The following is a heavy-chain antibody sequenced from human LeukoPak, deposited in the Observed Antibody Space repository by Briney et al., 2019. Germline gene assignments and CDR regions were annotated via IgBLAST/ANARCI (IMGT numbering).Heavy chain of an antibody. J-gene: IGHJ4*02. CDR2: IHSGGST. Sequence: PGGSLRLSCAASGFTVSSNYMSWVRQAPGKGLEWVSVIHSGGSTYYADSVKGRFTISRHNSKNTLYLQMNSLRAEDTAVYYCARDLRGFLRVWGQGTLVTVSS. CDR3: ARDLRGFLRV. CDR1: GFTVSSNY. V-gene: IGHV3-53*04. D-gene: IGHD3-16*01.